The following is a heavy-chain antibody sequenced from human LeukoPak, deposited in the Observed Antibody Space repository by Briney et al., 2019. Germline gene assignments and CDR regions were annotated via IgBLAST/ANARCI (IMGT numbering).Heavy chain of an antibody. CDR2: IIPIFGTA. D-gene: IGHD3-10*01. Sequence: GASVKVSCKASGGTFSSYAISWVRQAPGQGLEWMGGIIPIFGTANYAPKFQGRVTITADESTSTAYTALSSLRSEDTAVYYCATYSYGSGSYYEYYFDYWGQGTLVTVSS. J-gene: IGHJ4*02. V-gene: IGHV1-69*13. CDR1: GGTFSSYA. CDR3: ATYSYGSGSYYEYYFDY.